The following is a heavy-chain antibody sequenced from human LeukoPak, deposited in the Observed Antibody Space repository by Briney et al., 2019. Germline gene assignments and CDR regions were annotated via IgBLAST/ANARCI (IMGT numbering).Heavy chain of an antibody. V-gene: IGHV5-51*01. CDR2: IYPGDSDT. J-gene: IGHJ4*02. D-gene: IGHD3-22*01. CDR3: ARQLHDSSGYDGYYFDY. Sequence: GESLKISCWGSGNGFTTYWIGWVRQIAGKGLEWRGIIYPGDSDTRYSPSFQGQVTISADKSISTAYLQWSSLKASDTAMYYCARQLHDSSGYDGYYFDYWGQGTLVTVSS. CDR1: GNGFTTYW.